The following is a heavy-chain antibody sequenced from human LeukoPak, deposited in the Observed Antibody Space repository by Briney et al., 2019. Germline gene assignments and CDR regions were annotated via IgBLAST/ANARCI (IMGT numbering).Heavy chain of an antibody. Sequence: SGTLSLTCAVSGGSISSSNWWSWVRQPPGKGLEWIGEIYHLGNSNYNPSLKSRVTMSVDKSKNQFSLKVTSVTAADTAVYYCASLSEGMTAHWGQGTLVTVSS. CDR2: IYHLGNS. V-gene: IGHV4-4*02. J-gene: IGHJ4*02. CDR3: ASLSEGMTAH. CDR1: GGSISSSNW. D-gene: IGHD2-21*02.